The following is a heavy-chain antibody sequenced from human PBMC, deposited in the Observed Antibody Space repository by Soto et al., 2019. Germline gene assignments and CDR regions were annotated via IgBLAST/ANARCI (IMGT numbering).Heavy chain of an antibody. CDR3: ARDPNIVLVPAALRSYYYYYGMDV. D-gene: IGHD2-2*01. J-gene: IGHJ6*02. Sequence: PSETLFLTCTVSGGSISSDSYYWGWIRQSPEKGLEWIASISYSGSTYYNPTLKSRVTISVDTSKNQFSLKVSSVTAADTAVYYCARDPNIVLVPAALRSYYYYYGMDVWGQGTTVTVSS. CDR1: GGSISSDSYY. CDR2: ISYSGST. V-gene: IGHV4-39*07.